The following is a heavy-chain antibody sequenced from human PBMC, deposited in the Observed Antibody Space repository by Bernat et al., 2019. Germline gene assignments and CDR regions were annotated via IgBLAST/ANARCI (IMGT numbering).Heavy chain of an antibody. CDR2: IYSGGST. Sequence: EVQLLESGGGLVQPGGSLRLSCAASGFTFSSYAMSWVRQAPGKGLEWVSVIYSGGSTYYADSVKGRFTISRDNSKNTLYLQINSLRAEDTAVYYCAREMGIRYFDWLRNWYFDLWGRGTLVTVSS. CDR3: AREMGIRYFDWLRNWYFDL. D-gene: IGHD3-9*01. V-gene: IGHV3-66*01. J-gene: IGHJ2*01. CDR1: GFTFSSYA.